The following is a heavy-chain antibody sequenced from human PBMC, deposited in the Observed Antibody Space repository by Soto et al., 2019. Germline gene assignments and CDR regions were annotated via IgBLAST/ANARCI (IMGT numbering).Heavy chain of an antibody. CDR2: IYYSGST. J-gene: IGHJ4*02. CDR1: GGSISSSSYY. Sequence: SETLSLTCTVSGGSISSSSYYWGWIRQPPGKGLEWIGSIYYSGSTYYNPSLKSRVTISVDTSKNQFSLKLSSVTAADTAVYYCARQAVAGTAPFVDYWGQGTLVTVSS. CDR3: ARQAVAGTAPFVDY. V-gene: IGHV4-39*01. D-gene: IGHD6-19*01.